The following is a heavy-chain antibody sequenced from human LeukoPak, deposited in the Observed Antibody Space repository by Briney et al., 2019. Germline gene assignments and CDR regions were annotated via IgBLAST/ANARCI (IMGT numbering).Heavy chain of an antibody. D-gene: IGHD6-19*01. Sequence: GGSLRLSCAASGFTFSSYGMHWVRQAPGKGLEWVAFIRYDGRNKKYADSVKGRFTISRDNSKNTLYLQMNSLRAEDTAVYYCAKDRSSGWSPTPRYWGQGTLVTVSS. V-gene: IGHV3-30*02. J-gene: IGHJ4*02. CDR2: IRYDGRNK. CDR1: GFTFSSYG. CDR3: AKDRSSGWSPTPRY.